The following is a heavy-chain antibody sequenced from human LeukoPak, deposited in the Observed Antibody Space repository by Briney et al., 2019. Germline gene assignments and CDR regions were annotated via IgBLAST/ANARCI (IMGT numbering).Heavy chain of an antibody. V-gene: IGHV3-66*02. D-gene: IGHD1/OR15-1a*01. Sequence: GGSLRLSCAASGFTVSSNYMSWVRQAPGKGPEWVSVIYSGGSTYYADSVKGRFTISRDNSKNTLYLRMNSLRAEDTAVYYCAKTFYAEQFDYWGQGTLITVSS. CDR2: IYSGGST. CDR3: AKTFYAEQFDY. J-gene: IGHJ4*02. CDR1: GFTVSSNY.